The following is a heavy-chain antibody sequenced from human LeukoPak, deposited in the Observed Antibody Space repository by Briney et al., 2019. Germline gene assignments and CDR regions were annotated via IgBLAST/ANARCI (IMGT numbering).Heavy chain of an antibody. CDR3: AKRVSGWYLVYY. J-gene: IGHJ4*02. CDR1: GFSFSSYA. CDR2: ITGSGGST. V-gene: IGHV3-23*01. D-gene: IGHD6-19*01. Sequence: PGGSLRLSCAASGFSFSSYAMNWVRQAPGKGLEWVSAITGSGGSTYYADSVKGRFTISKDNSKNTLYLQMNSLRAEDTAVYYCAKRVSGWYLVYYWGQGALVTVSS.